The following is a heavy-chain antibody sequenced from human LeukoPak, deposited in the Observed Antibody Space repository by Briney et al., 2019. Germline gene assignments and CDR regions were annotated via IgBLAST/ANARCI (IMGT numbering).Heavy chain of an antibody. Sequence: SSETLSLTCTVSGGSVSSGSYYWSWIRQPPGKGLEWIGYIYYSGSTNYNPSLKSRVTISVDTSKNQFSLKLSSVTAADTAVYYCARGGPNTWYFDLWGRGTLVTVSS. V-gene: IGHV4-61*01. CDR2: IYYSGST. CDR3: ARGGPNTWYFDL. J-gene: IGHJ2*01. CDR1: GGSVSSGSYY.